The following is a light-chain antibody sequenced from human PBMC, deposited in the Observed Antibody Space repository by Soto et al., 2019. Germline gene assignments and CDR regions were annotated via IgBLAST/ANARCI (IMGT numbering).Light chain of an antibody. CDR2: GAS. CDR3: QHHNSYSQT. J-gene: IGKJ1*01. CDR1: QSIRHY. Sequence: DIQITQSPPTLSASVGDRVTITCRASQSIRHYLAWYQQMPGKAPKLLIYGASTLQSGVPSRFSGSGSGTEFTLTISSLQPDDFGTYFCQHHNSYSQTFGQGTKLEIK. V-gene: IGKV1-5*01.